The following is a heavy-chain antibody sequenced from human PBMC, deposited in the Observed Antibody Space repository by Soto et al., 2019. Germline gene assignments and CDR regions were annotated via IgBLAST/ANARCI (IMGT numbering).Heavy chain of an antibody. V-gene: IGHV4-59*01. Sequence: SETLSLTCTVSGGSISSYYWSWIRQPPGKGLEWIGYIYYSGSTNYNPSLKSRVTISVDTSKDQFSLKLSSVTAADTAVYYCARARYYFDYWGQGTLVTVSS. CDR1: GGSISSYY. CDR3: ARARYYFDY. J-gene: IGHJ4*02. CDR2: IYYSGST.